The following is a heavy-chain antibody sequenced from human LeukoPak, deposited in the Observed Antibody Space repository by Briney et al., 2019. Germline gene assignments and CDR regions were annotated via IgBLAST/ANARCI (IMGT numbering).Heavy chain of an antibody. CDR2: FDPEDGET. D-gene: IGHD3-22*01. Sequence: ASVKVSCKVSGYTLTELSMHWVRQAPGKGLEWMGGFDPEDGETIYAQKFQGRVTMTEDTSTDTAYMELSSLRSEDTAVYYCARDRPYPLYYDSSGRWAFDIWGQGTMVTVSS. CDR1: GYTLTELS. V-gene: IGHV1-24*01. CDR3: ARDRPYPLYYDSSGRWAFDI. J-gene: IGHJ3*02.